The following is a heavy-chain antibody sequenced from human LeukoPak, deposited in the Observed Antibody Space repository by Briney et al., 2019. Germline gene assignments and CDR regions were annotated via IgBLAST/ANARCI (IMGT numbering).Heavy chain of an antibody. J-gene: IGHJ5*02. V-gene: IGHV3-21*01. CDR2: ISSSSSYI. CDR1: GFSFSSYS. CDR3: ARLYYGAYNPNWFDP. Sequence: PGGSLRLSCETSGFSFSSYSMNWVRQAPGKGLEWVSSISSSSSYIYYADSVKGRFTISRDNAKNSLYLQMNSLRAEDTAVYYCARLYYGAYNPNWFDPWGQGTLVTVSS. D-gene: IGHD1-14*01.